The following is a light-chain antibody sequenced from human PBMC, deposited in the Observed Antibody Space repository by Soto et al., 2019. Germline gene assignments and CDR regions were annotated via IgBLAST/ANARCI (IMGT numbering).Light chain of an antibody. CDR1: QSISRQ. Sequence: DIQMTQSPSTLSASVGDRVSITCRASQSISRQLAWYQQKPGKAPNLLIYQASNLETGVPSRFSGSGSGTEFTLTISSLQPDDFATYYCQHWNDYSWTFGQGTKVEVK. V-gene: IGKV1-5*03. CDR2: QAS. J-gene: IGKJ1*01. CDR3: QHWNDYSWT.